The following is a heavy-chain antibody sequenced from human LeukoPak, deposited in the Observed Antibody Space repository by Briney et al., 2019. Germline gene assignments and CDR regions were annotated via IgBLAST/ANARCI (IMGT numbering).Heavy chain of an antibody. CDR3: AKTLFPQQLILVYDI. CDR1: GFTFSNYW. J-gene: IGHJ3*02. V-gene: IGHV3-7*03. D-gene: IGHD6-13*01. Sequence: GGSLRLSCAASGFTFSNYWMSWVRQAPEKGLEWVANIKEDGSEKYYVESVEGRFTISRDNAKTSLYLQMNSLGVEDTAVYYCAKTLFPQQLILVYDIWGRGTMVTVSS. CDR2: IKEDGSEK.